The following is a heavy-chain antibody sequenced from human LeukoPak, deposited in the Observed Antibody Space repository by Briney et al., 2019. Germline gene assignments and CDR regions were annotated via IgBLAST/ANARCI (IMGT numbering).Heavy chain of an antibody. CDR3: VRDLT. V-gene: IGHV3-64D*06. Sequence: GGSLRLSCSASGFTFSASAMHWVRQAPGKGPQFVSAITNDGRSTYYADSVKGRFTISRDNSENTLYLQMSSLRREDTAVYYCVRDLTWGQGTLVIVSS. J-gene: IGHJ4*02. CDR1: GFTFSASA. CDR2: ITNDGRST. D-gene: IGHD4/OR15-4a*01.